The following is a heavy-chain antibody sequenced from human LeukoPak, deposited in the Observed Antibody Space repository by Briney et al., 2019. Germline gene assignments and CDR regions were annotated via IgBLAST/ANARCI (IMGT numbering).Heavy chain of an antibody. D-gene: IGHD3-22*01. CDR3: ARTNYYDSRAYWSRNVNYYYYYYRDV. CDR1: GDSLSSNY. Sequence: SDTLSLTCTISGDSLSSNYWRWIRQPPGKGLEGIGHISHSGNTQYNPFLKSRVTILIDTSQNQFSLRLNSVTPADTAVYYCARTNYYDSRAYWSRNVNYYYYYYRDVWGKGTSVTVSS. J-gene: IGHJ6*03. CDR2: ISHSGNT. V-gene: IGHV4-59*07.